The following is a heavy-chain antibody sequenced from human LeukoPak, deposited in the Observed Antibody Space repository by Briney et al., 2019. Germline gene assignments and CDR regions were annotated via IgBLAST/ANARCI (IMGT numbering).Heavy chain of an antibody. D-gene: IGHD1-26*01. CDR1: GFTFSNSW. Sequence: GGSLRLSCAASGFTFSNSWMAWVRQAPGKELEWVANIKQDGSTKHYADSLKGRFTISRDNPKNSVYVQMNSLRADDTAVYYCARDTDGSLDYWGQGILVTVAS. V-gene: IGHV3-7*01. CDR3: ARDTDGSLDY. J-gene: IGHJ4*02. CDR2: IKQDGSTK.